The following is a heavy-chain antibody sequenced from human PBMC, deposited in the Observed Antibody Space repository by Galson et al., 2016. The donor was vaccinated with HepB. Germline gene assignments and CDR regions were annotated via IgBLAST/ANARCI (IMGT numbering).Heavy chain of an antibody. J-gene: IGHJ5*02. CDR2: ITWNSYNI. Sequence: SLRLSCAASGFTFDDYAMHWVRQVPGKGLQWVSGITWNSYNIDYADSVKGRFTISRDNARNSLYLQMNSLIPEDTALYYCARDVGGTYSSWFDAWGQGTLATVSS. CDR3: ARDVGGTYSSWFDA. V-gene: IGHV3-9*01. D-gene: IGHD3-10*01. CDR1: GFTFDDYA.